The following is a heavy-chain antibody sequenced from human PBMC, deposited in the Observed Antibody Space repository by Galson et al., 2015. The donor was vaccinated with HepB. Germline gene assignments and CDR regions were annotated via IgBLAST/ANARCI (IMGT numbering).Heavy chain of an antibody. V-gene: IGHV3-64D*06. CDR3: VRARGYSYGLFDY. Sequence: SLRLSCAASGFTFSSYAMHWVRQAPGKGLEYVSAISSNGGSTYYADSVKGRFTISRDNSKNTLYLQMGSLRAEDTAVYYCVRARGYSYGLFDYWGQGTLVTVSS. D-gene: IGHD5-18*01. J-gene: IGHJ4*02. CDR1: GFTFSSYA. CDR2: ISSNGGST.